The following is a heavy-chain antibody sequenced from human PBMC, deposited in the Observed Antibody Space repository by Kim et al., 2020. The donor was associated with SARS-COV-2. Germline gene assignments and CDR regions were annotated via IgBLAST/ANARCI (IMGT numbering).Heavy chain of an antibody. D-gene: IGHD4-17*01. CDR2: IYYSGST. CDR1: GGSISSSSYY. CDR3: ARSHTVTPPDYWYFDL. J-gene: IGHJ2*01. V-gene: IGHV4-39*01. Sequence: SETLSLTCTVSGGSISSSSYYWGWIRQPPGKGLEWIGSIYYSGSTYYNPSLKSRVTISVDTSKNQFSLKLSSVTAADTAVYYCARSHTVTPPDYWYFDLWGRGTLVTVSS.